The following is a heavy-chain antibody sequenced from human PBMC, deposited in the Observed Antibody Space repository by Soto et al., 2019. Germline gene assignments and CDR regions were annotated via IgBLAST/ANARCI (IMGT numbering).Heavy chain of an antibody. CDR2: IYYSGST. Sequence: SETLSLTCTVSGGSISSSSYYWGWIRQPPGKGLEWIGSIYYSGSTYYNPSLKSRVTISVDTSKNQFSLKLSCVTAADTAVYYCATQITDILTDMDYWGQGPLVTVSS. J-gene: IGHJ4*02. CDR3: ATQITDILTDMDY. V-gene: IGHV4-39*01. CDR1: GGSISSSSYY. D-gene: IGHD3-9*01.